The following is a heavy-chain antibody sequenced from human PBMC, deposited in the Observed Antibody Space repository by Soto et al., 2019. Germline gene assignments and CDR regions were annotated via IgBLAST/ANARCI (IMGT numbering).Heavy chain of an antibody. CDR2: IYYSGST. D-gene: IGHD3-22*01. J-gene: IGHJ4*02. V-gene: IGHV4-31*03. CDR1: GGSISSGGYY. CDR3: ARESPYDSSGYLY. Sequence: SETLSLTCTVSGGSISSGGYYWSWIRQHPGKGLEWIGYIYYSGSTYYNPSLKSRVTISVDTSKNQFSLKLSSVTAADTAVYFCARESPYDSSGYLYWGQGTLVTVSS.